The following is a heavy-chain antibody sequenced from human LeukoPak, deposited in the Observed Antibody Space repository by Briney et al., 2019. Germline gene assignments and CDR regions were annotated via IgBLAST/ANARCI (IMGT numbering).Heavy chain of an antibody. D-gene: IGHD6-19*01. V-gene: IGHV3-23*01. CDR1: GFTFSSYW. CDR3: AKRSGYTTGWFFDF. CDR2: ISGSGDNT. Sequence: GGSLRLSCAASGFTFSSYWMSWVRQAPGKGLEWVSSISGSGDNTYYAESVKGRFTISRDNSKNTLFLQMNSLRAEDTAVFYCAKRSGYTTGWFFDFWGQGTLVTVSS. J-gene: IGHJ4*02.